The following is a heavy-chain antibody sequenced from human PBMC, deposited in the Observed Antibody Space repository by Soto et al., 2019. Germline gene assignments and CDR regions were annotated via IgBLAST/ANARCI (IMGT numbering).Heavy chain of an antibody. J-gene: IGHJ6*03. V-gene: IGHV3-33*01. D-gene: IGHD1-1*01. CDR2: IWYDGSNK. CDR1: GFTFSSYG. Sequence: GGSLRLSCAASGFTFSSYGMHWVRQAPGKGLEWVAVIWYDGSNKYYADSVKGRFTISRDNSKNTLYLQMNSLRAEDTAVYYCARDPHWNDGGDYYYYMDVWGKGTTVTVSS. CDR3: ARDPHWNDGGDYYYYMDV.